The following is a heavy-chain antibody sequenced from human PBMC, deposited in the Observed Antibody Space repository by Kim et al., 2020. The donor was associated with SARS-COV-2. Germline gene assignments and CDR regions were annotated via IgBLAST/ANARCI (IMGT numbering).Heavy chain of an antibody. Sequence: ASVKVSCKASGYTFSNYGISWVRQAPGQGLEWMGWINTDAGDTQLAQKFQGRVTLTKYTSTSTDYMELRSLRPDDTAIYYCARDGSGSGLDHWGQGTLVT. CDR1: GYTFSNYG. V-gene: IGHV1-18*01. CDR2: INTDAGDT. CDR3: ARDGSGSGLDH. D-gene: IGHD1-26*01. J-gene: IGHJ4*02.